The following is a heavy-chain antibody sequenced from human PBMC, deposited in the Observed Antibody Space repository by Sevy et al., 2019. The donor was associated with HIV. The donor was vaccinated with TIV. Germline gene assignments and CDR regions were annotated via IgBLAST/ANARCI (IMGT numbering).Heavy chain of an antibody. CDR2: IKQDGSEK. V-gene: IGHV3-7*01. Sequence: GGSLRLSCAASGFIYSDYWMSWVRQAPGKGLEWVANIKQDGSEKYYVDSVKGRFTISRDNAKNSLHLQMNSLRAEDTAVYYCARWYIRSSGWFDPWGQGTLVTVSS. CDR3: ARWYIRSSGWFDP. CDR1: GFIYSDYW. J-gene: IGHJ5*02. D-gene: IGHD6-6*01.